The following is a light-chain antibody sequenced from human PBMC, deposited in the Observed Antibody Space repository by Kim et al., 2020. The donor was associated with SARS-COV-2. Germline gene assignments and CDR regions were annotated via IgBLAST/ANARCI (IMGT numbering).Light chain of an antibody. J-gene: IGKJ1*01. CDR1: QDISNY. Sequence: DIQMTQSPSSLSASVGDRVTITCRASQDISNYLAWYQQKPGKVPKLLIFLATTLRSGVPSRFSGSGSGTDFTLTISSLQPEDVATYYCQKYNNAPRTFGQGTKVDI. CDR3: QKYNNAPRT. CDR2: LAT. V-gene: IGKV1-27*01.